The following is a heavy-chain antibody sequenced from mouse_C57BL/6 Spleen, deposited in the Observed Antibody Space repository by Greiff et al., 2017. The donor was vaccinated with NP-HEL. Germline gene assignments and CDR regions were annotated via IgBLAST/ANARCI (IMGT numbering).Heavy chain of an antibody. V-gene: IGHV2-6-1*01. CDR2: IWSDGST. D-gene: IGHD2-4*01. J-gene: IGHJ3*01. CDR3: ARHEDYDVAWFAY. CDR1: GFSLTSYG. Sequence: QVQLKESGPGLVAPSQSLSITCTVSGFSLTSYGVHWVRQPPGKGLEWLVVIWSDGSTTYNSALKSRLSISKDNSKSQVFLKMNSLQTDDTAMYYCARHEDYDVAWFAYWGQGTLVTVSA.